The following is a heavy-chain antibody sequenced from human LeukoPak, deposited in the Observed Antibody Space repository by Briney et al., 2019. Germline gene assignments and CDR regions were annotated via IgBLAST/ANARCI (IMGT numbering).Heavy chain of an antibody. CDR1: GGSISNYY. CDR2: IYISGST. J-gene: IGHJ1*01. Sequence: SETLSLTCTVSGGSISNYYWSWIRQPPGKGLEWIGYIYISGSTNYNPSLKSRVSISVDTSKNQFSLKLSSVTAADTAVYYCARDGTSRSIQHWGQGALVTVSS. D-gene: IGHD1-26*01. CDR3: ARDGTSRSIQH. V-gene: IGHV4-59*01.